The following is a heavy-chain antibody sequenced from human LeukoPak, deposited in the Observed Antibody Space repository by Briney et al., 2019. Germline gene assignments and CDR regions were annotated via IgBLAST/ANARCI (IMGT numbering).Heavy chain of an antibody. J-gene: IGHJ4*02. CDR1: GGTFSSYA. CDR2: IIPIFGTA. V-gene: IGHV1-69*01. D-gene: IGHD6-6*01. CDR3: ATRLYSSSSA. Sequence: GASVKVSCKASGGTFSSYAISWVRQAPGQGLEWMGGIIPIFGTANYAQKFQGRVTITADESTSTAYMELSSLRSEDTAVCYCATRLYSSSSAWGQGTLVTVSS.